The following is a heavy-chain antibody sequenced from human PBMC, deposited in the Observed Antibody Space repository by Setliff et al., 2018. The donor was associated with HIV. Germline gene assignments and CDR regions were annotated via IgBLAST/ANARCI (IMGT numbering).Heavy chain of an antibody. J-gene: IGHJ4*02. D-gene: IGHD3-9*01. V-gene: IGHV3-30*03. CDR2: ISHDGGNK. Sequence: GGSLRLSCVASGFTISYYGMHWVRQAPGKGLEWVAVISHDGGNKYYADSVKGRFTISRDNSKNTLYLQMNSLRAEDTAVYYCARENYDILTGYYDYWGQGALVTVSS. CDR3: ARENYDILTGYYDY. CDR1: GFTISYYG.